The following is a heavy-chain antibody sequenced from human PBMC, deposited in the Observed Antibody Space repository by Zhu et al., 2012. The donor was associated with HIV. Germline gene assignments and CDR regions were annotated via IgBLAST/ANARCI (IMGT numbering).Heavy chain of an antibody. V-gene: IGHV4-34*02. CDR1: GGSFSGYY. CDR2: INHSGST. D-gene: IGHD2-21*02. J-gene: IGHJ1*01. Sequence: QVQLQQWGAGLLKPSETLSLTCAVYGGSFSGYYWSWIRQPPGKGLEWIGEINHSGSTNYNPSLKSRVTISVDTSKNQFSLKLSSVTAADTAVYYCAREEKMYLAYCGGDCYWYFHHWGQGPPWSPSPQ. CDR3: AREEKMYLAYCGGDCYWYFHH.